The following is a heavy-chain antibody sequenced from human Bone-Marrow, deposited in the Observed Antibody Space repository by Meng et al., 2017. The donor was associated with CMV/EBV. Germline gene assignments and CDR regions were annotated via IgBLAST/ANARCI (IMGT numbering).Heavy chain of an antibody. CDR2: INHSGST. Sequence: GSLRLSCTVYGGSFNAYYYNWFRQAPGKGLEWIGEINHSGSTKYNPSLKSRVTISVDKSKNQFSLRLTSVTAADTAVYYCARKSSGYLSRFDYWGQGTLVTVSS. CDR1: GGSFNAYY. D-gene: IGHD3-22*01. CDR3: ARKSSGYLSRFDY. V-gene: IGHV4-34*01. J-gene: IGHJ4*02.